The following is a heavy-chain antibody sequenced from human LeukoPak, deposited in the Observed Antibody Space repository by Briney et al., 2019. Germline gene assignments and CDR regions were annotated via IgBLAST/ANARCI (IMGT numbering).Heavy chain of an antibody. J-gene: IGHJ4*02. CDR3: ARLYGGHTTYDY. V-gene: IGHV3-7*01. CDR1: GFTFSSYW. CDR2: INQDGSVK. D-gene: IGHD4-17*01. Sequence: GSLRLSCAASGFTFSSYWMSWVRQAPGKGLEWVANINQDGSVKYYVDSVKGRFTVSRDNAEDSLYLQMNSLRAEDTAIYYCARLYGGHTTYDYWGQGSLVTVSS.